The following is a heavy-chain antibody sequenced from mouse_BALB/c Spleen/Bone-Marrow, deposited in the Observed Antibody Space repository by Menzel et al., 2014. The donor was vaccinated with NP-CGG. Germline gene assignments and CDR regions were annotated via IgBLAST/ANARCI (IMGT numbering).Heavy chain of an antibody. CDR2: MTYSGST. Sequence: EVQLVESGPGLVKPSQSLSLTCTVTGYSITSDYAWNWIRQFPGNTLEWMGYMTYSGSTSYNPSLKGRFSITRDTSKNQFFLQLTSVTTEDTATYYCANYGSWYFAVWGAGTTVTVSS. CDR3: ANYGSWYFAV. CDR1: GYSITSDYA. D-gene: IGHD1-1*01. V-gene: IGHV3-2*02. J-gene: IGHJ1*01.